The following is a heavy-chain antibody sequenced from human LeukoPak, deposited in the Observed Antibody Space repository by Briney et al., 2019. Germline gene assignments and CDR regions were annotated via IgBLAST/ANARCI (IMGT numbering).Heavy chain of an antibody. D-gene: IGHD4-17*01. J-gene: IGHJ3*02. CDR2: IYYSGST. CDR1: GASISSYY. CDR3: ARALDYGDYGKDDAFDI. V-gene: IGHV4-59*01. Sequence: PSETLSLTCTVSGASISSYYWSWIRQPPGRGLEWIGYIYYSGSTNYNPSLKSRVTITVDTSKNQFSLKLSSVTAADTAVYYCARALDYGDYGKDDAFDIWGQGTMVTVSS.